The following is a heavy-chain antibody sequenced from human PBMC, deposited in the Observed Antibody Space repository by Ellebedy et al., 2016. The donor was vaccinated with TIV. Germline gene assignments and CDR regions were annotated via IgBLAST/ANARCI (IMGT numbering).Heavy chain of an antibody. Sequence: SETLSLTXTVSGGFISGGNYYWTWFRQHPGKGLEWIGYSYFRGHTFYNPSFKSRTTISVDPSKNQFFLRLTSVSAADTAIYYCAKADTSSSGWGYWGQGTQVTVSS. J-gene: IGHJ4*02. D-gene: IGHD6-6*01. CDR1: GGFISGGNYY. V-gene: IGHV4-31*03. CDR2: SYFRGHT. CDR3: AKADTSSSGWGY.